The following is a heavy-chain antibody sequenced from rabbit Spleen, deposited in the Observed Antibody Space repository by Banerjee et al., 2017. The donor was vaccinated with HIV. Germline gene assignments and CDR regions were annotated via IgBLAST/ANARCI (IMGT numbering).Heavy chain of an antibody. Sequence: QEQVEESGGDLVKPEGSLTLTCTASGFIFSDYWMSWVRQAPGKGLEWIGCKYTGSTEISNYATWARGRFTISKPSSTTVTLQMTRLTAADTATYFCVRGDNGYGYAALWGPGTLVTVS. V-gene: IGHV1S45*01. CDR3: VRGDNGYGYAAL. J-gene: IGHJ4*01. CDR1: GFIFSDYW. CDR2: KYTGSTEIS. D-gene: IGHD6-1*01.